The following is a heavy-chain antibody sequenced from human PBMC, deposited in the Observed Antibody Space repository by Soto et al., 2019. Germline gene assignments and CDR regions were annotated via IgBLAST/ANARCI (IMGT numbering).Heavy chain of an antibody. CDR3: AREGITPGYYYGMDV. V-gene: IGHV4-34*01. D-gene: IGHD1-20*01. Sequence: QVQLQQWGAGLLKPSETLSLTCAVYGGSFSGYYWSWIRQPPGKGLEWIGEINHSGSTNYNPSLKVLVTIPVDTSKTQSPLKLSSVPAAATAVYYCAREGITPGYYYGMDVWGQGTTVTVSS. J-gene: IGHJ6*02. CDR2: INHSGST. CDR1: GGSFSGYY.